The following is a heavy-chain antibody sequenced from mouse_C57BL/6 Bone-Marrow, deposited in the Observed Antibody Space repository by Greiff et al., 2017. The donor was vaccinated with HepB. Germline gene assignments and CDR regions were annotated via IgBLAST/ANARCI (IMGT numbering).Heavy chain of an antibody. D-gene: IGHD2-12*01. V-gene: IGHV1-55*01. CDR2: IYPGSGST. CDR3: ARDGYRYYLDY. CDR1: GYTFTSYW. J-gene: IGHJ4*01. Sequence: QVQLQQPGAELVKPGASVKMSCKASGYTFTSYWITWVKQRPGQGLEWIGDIYPGSGSTNYNEKFKSKATLTVEPSSSTAYMQLSSLTSEDSAVYYCARDGYRYYLDYWGQGTSVTVSS.